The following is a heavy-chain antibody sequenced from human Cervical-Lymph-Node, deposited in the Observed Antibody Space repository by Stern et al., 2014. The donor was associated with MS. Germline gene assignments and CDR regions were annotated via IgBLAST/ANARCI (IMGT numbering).Heavy chain of an antibody. D-gene: IGHD2-21*01. CDR1: GYTFTSHY. CDR3: ARDVARKYYFDY. J-gene: IGHJ4*02. V-gene: IGHV1-46*01. Sequence: QVQLVQSGPEVQKPGASVRLSCNASGYTFTSHYMHWVRQAPGQGLEWMGLINPSTGSSIYAQRFQGRLAMTRDTSSTTVYLELTTLTSEETALYFGARDVARKYYFDYWGQGTLVTVSS. CDR2: INPSTGSS.